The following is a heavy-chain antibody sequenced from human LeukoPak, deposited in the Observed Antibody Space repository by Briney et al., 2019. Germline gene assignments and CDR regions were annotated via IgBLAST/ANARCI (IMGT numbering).Heavy chain of an antibody. CDR3: AGSGSKRELLRDAFDI. V-gene: IGHV1-69*05. Sequence: SVKVSCKASGGTFSSYAISWVRQAPGQGLEWMGGIIPIFGTANYAQKFQGRVTITTDESTSTAYMELSSLRSEDTAVYYCAGSGSKRELLRDAFDIWGQGTMVTVSS. CDR2: IIPIFGTA. J-gene: IGHJ3*02. D-gene: IGHD1-26*01. CDR1: GGTFSSYA.